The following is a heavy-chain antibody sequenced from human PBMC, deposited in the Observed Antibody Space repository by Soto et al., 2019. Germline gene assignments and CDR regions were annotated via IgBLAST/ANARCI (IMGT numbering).Heavy chain of an antibody. CDR2: ISWNSGSI. J-gene: IGHJ4*02. CDR1: GFTFDDYA. CDR3: AKARGVVGSFDY. Sequence: PGGSLRLSCAASGFTFDDYAMHWVRQAPGKGLEWVSGISWNSGSIGYADSVKGRFTISRDNAKNSLYLQMNSLRAEDTALYYCAKARGVVGSFDYWGPGTLVTVSS. D-gene: IGHD3-22*01. V-gene: IGHV3-9*01.